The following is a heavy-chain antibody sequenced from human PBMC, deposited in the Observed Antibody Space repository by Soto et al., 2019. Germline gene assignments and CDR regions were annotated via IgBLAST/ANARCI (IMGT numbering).Heavy chain of an antibody. J-gene: IGHJ4*02. D-gene: IGHD6-19*01. CDR3: ARAVEVDF. CDR2: ISTDGSYI. Sequence: GGSLRLSCAASGFTFSNFNMNWVHQAPGKGLEWVSSISTDGSYIYYADSVKGRFTVSRDNAKNSLFLHMNSLRAEDTAVYYCARAVEVDFWGQGTLVTVSS. V-gene: IGHV3-21*01. CDR1: GFTFSNFN.